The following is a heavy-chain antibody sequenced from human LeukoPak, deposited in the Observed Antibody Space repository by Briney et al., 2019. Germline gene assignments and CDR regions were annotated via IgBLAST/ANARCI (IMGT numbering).Heavy chain of an antibody. V-gene: IGHV4-59*01. CDR3: ARKGTYYYGSGNYYKGAFDY. CDR1: GGSISSYY. J-gene: IGHJ4*02. D-gene: IGHD3-10*01. CDR2: IYHSGST. Sequence: SETLSLTCTVSGGSISSYYWSWIRQPPGKGLEWIGYIYHSGSTNYNPYLKSRVTISVDTSKNQFSLKLSSVTAADTAIYYCARKGTYYYGSGNYYKGAFDYWGQGTLVTVSS.